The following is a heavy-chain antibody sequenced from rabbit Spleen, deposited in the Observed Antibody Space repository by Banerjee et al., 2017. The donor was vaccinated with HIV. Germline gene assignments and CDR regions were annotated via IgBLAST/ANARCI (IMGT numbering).Heavy chain of an antibody. J-gene: IGHJ4*01. CDR2: IDAGSSGAP. V-gene: IGHV1S45*01. CDR3: AGDGAGYFGYGFGLNL. D-gene: IGHD6-1*01. CDR1: GFSFSSSYW. Sequence: LEESGGGLVKPGGTLTLTCTVSGFSFSSSYWICWVRQAPGKGLEWIACIDAGSSGAPYYASWAKGRFTISKTSSTTVTLQMTSLTAADTATYFCAGDGAGYFGYGFGLNLWGPGTLVTVS.